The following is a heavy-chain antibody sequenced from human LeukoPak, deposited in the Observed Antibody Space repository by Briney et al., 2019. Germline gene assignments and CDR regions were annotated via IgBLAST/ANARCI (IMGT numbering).Heavy chain of an antibody. V-gene: IGHV1-2*02. CDR2: INPNSGGT. CDR3: ARSRTSRHWYFDL. D-gene: IGHD2-2*01. CDR1: GYTFTDYY. J-gene: IGHJ2*01. Sequence: ASVKVSCKASGYTFTDYYMHWVRQAPGQGLEWMGWINPNSGGTNYAQKFQGRVTMTRDTSISTAYMELSRLRSDDTAVYYCARSRTSRHWYFDLWGRGTLVTVSS.